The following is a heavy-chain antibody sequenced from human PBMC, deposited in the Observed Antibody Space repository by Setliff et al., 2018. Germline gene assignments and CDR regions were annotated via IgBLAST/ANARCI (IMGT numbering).Heavy chain of an antibody. V-gene: IGHV3-48*03. CDR1: GFTFSSYE. CDR3: ARGDKDSYGSSNYYYYYMDV. D-gene: IGHD5-18*01. CDR2: ISSSGSTI. Sequence: GGSLRLSCAASGFTFSSYEMNWVRQAPGKGLEWVSYISSSGSTIYYADSVKGRFTISRDNAKNSLYLQMNSLRAEDTAVYYCARGDKDSYGSSNYYYYYMDVWGKGTTVTVSS. J-gene: IGHJ6*03.